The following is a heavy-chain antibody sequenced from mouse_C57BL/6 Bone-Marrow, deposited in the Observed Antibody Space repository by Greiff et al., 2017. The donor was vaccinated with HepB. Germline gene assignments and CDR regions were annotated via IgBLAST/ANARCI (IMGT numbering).Heavy chain of an antibody. CDR1: GYTFTDYY. D-gene: IGHD2-2*01. CDR2: INPNNGGT. Sequence: VQLQQSGPELVKPGASVKISCKASGYTFTDYYMNWVKQSHGKSLEWIGEINPNNGGTSYNQKLKGKATLTADKSSSTAYMELRSLTSEDSAVYYCARDVYGRAWFAYWGQGTLVTVSA. J-gene: IGHJ3*01. CDR3: ARDVYGRAWFAY. V-gene: IGHV1-26*01.